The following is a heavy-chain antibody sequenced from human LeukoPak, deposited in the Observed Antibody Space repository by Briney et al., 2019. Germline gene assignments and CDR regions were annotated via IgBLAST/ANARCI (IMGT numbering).Heavy chain of an antibody. CDR3: AKDGEYYDSSGYFEP. CDR2: ISGSGGST. J-gene: IGHJ5*02. V-gene: IGHV3-23*01. D-gene: IGHD3-22*01. Sequence: GGTLRLSCAASGFTFSSYGMRWVRQAPGKGLEWVSAISGSGGSTYYADSVKGRFTISRDNSKNSLYLQMNSLRTEDTALYYCAKDGEYYDSSGYFEPWGQGTLVTVSS. CDR1: GFTFSSYG.